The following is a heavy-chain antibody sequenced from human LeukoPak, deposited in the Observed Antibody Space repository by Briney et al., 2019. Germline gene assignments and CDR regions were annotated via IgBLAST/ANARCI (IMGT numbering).Heavy chain of an antibody. J-gene: IGHJ4*02. CDR1: GFTLSNYG. V-gene: IGHV3-30*02. Sequence: GGSLRLXCAASGFTLSNYGIHWVRQAPGKGLEWVTFIRSDGSHIYYSDSVKGRFTISRDNSKNTLYLQMNSLRPEDTAVYYCARDDYWGQGTLVTVSS. CDR2: IRSDGSHI. CDR3: ARDDY.